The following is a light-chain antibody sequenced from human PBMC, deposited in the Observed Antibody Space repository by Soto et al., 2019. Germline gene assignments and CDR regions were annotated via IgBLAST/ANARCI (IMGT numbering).Light chain of an antibody. CDR1: TGAVTSNHH. J-gene: IGLJ2*01. CDR2: DTS. V-gene: IGLV7-46*01. CDR3: LLSYHAARV. Sequence: QAVVTQEPSLTVSQGGTVTLTCGSSTGAVTSNHHPYWFQQKAGQAPRTLIYDTSNKHSWTPARFSGSLLGDKAALTLSGAQPEDEAQYSCLLSYHAARVFGGGTKLTVL.